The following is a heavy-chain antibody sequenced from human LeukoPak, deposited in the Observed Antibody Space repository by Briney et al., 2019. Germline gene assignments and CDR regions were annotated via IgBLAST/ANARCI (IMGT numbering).Heavy chain of an antibody. J-gene: IGHJ6*03. Sequence: GGSLRLSCAASGFTFSSYGMHWVRQAPGKGLEWVAVISYDGSNKYYADSVKGRFTISRDNSKNSLFLQMNSLRAEDTAVYYCARVLRYCSGGNCYSGGLGYMDVWGKGTTVTISS. CDR3: ARVLRYCSGGNCYSGGLGYMDV. CDR1: GFTFSSYG. CDR2: ISYDGSNK. V-gene: IGHV3-30*03. D-gene: IGHD2-15*01.